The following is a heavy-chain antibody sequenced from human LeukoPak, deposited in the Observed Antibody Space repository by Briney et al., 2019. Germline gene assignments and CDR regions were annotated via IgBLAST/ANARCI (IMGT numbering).Heavy chain of an antibody. CDR1: GFTFSSYW. J-gene: IGHJ5*01. V-gene: IGHV3-74*01. Sequence: GGSLRLSCAASGFTFSSYWMHWVRQAPGKGLVWVSRINSDGSSTSYADSVKGRFTISRDNAKNSLFLHMNSLRAEDTAVYYCARDPCSTTSCYFNSWGQGTLVTVSS. CDR2: INSDGSST. CDR3: ARDPCSTTSCYFNS. D-gene: IGHD2-2*01.